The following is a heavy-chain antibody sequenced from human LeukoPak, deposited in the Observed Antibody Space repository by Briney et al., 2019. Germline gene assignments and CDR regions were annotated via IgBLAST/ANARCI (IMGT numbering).Heavy chain of an antibody. D-gene: IGHD3-10*01. CDR2: ISAYNGNT. V-gene: IGHV1-18*01. CDR3: ARGLGEAQWDYGIDV. Sequence: ASVKVSCKASGYTFTSYGISWVRQAPGQGLEWMGWISAYNGNTNYAQKLQGRVTMTTDTSTSTPSTDLTSLRSDATAVYSCARGLGEAQWDYGIDVWGQGTTVTVSS. J-gene: IGHJ6*02. CDR1: GYTFTSYG.